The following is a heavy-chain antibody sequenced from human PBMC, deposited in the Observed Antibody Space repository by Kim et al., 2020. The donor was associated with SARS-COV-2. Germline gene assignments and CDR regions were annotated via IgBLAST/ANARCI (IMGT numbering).Heavy chain of an antibody. CDR1: GYTFTSYA. CDR3: ARDRPHTPEYSSSWYDGEDWFDP. V-gene: IGHV7-4-1*02. D-gene: IGHD6-13*01. J-gene: IGHJ5*02. CDR2: INTNTGNP. Sequence: ASVKVSCKASGYTFTSYAMNWVRQAPGQGLEWMGWINTNTGNPTYAQGFTGRFVFSLDTSVSTAYLQISSLKAEDTAVYYCARDRPHTPEYSSSWYDGEDWFDPWGQGTLVTVSS.